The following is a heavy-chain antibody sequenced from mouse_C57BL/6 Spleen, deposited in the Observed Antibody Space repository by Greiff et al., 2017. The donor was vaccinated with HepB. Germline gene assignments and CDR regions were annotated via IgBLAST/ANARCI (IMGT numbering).Heavy chain of an antibody. CDR2: INPNNGGT. V-gene: IGHV1-22*01. CDR3: APYYYGSSYGYFDV. Sequence: EVQLQQSGPELVKPGASVKMSCKASGYTFTDYNMHWVKQSHGKSLEWIGYINPNNGGTSYNQKFKGKATLTVNKSSSTAYMELRSLTSEESAVYYCAPYYYGSSYGYFDVWGTGTTVTVSS. D-gene: IGHD1-1*01. CDR1: GYTFTDYN. J-gene: IGHJ1*03.